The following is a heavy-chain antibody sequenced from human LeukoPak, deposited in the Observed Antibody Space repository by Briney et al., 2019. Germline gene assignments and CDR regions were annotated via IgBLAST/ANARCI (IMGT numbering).Heavy chain of an antibody. D-gene: IGHD2-2*01. V-gene: IGHV4-34*01. CDR2: INHSGST. Sequence: SETLSLTCAVYGGSFSGYYWSWIRQPPGKGPEWIGEINHSGSTNYDPSLKSRVTISVDTSKNQFSLKLSSVTAADTAVYYCARRRRTYYFDYWGQGTLVTVSS. J-gene: IGHJ4*02. CDR1: GGSFSGYY. CDR3: ARRRRTYYFDY.